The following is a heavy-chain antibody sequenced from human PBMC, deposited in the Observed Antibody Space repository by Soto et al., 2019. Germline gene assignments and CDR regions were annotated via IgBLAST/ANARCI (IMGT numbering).Heavy chain of an antibody. CDR1: GGSISSSSYY. CDR2: IYYSGST. Sequence: QLQLQESGPGLVKPSETLSLTCTVSGGSISSSSYYWGWIRQPPGKGLEWIGSIYYSGSTCYNPSLKSRVTISVDTSKNQFSLKLSSVTAADTAVYYCARHAMEDIVVVPAAMPPDYWGQGTLVTVSS. J-gene: IGHJ4*02. D-gene: IGHD2-2*01. CDR3: ARHAMEDIVVVPAAMPPDY. V-gene: IGHV4-39*01.